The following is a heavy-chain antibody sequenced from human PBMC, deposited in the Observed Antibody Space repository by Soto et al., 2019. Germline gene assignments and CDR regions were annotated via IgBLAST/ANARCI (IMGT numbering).Heavy chain of an antibody. CDR1: GFTFSSYA. CDR3: AKMSSSSTFDY. CDR2: ISGSDDST. J-gene: IGHJ4*02. Sequence: EVQLLESGGGLVQPGESLRLSCAASGFTFSSYAMSWVRQAPGKGLEWVSVISGSDDSTYYADSVKGRFTISRDNSKNTLSLQMNSLRAEDTAGYYCAKMSSSSTFDYWGQGTLVTVSS. V-gene: IGHV3-23*01. D-gene: IGHD6-6*01.